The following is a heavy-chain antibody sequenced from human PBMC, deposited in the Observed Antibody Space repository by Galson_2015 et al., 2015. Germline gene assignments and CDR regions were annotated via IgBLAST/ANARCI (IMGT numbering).Heavy chain of an antibody. D-gene: IGHD6-13*01. CDR3: ARDRGRVRAAADPYYYYYGMDV. Sequence: SLRLSCAASGFTVSSNYMSWVRQAPGKGLEWVSVIYSGGSTYYADSVKGRFTISRDNSKNTLYLQMNSLRAEDTAVYYCARDRGRVRAAADPYYYYYGMDVWGQGTTDTVSS. CDR2: IYSGGST. V-gene: IGHV3-53*01. J-gene: IGHJ6*02. CDR1: GFTVSSNY.